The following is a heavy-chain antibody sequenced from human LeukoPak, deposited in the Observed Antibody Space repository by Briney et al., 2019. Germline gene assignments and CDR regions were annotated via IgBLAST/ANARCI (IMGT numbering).Heavy chain of an antibody. J-gene: IGHJ4*02. CDR1: GGSISSYY. D-gene: IGHD3-10*01. Sequence: SETLSLTCTVSGGSISSYYWSWIRQPPGKGLEWIGYIYYSGSTHYNPSLKSRVTISVDTSKNQFSLKLSSVTAADTAVYYCARGGIHYYGSGPSDYWGQGTLVTVSS. CDR3: ARGGIHYYGSGPSDY. V-gene: IGHV4-59*01. CDR2: IYYSGST.